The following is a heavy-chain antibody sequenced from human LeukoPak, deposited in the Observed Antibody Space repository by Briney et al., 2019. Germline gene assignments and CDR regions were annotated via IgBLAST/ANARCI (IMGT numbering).Heavy chain of an antibody. Sequence: PGGSLRLSCAASGFTFSSYGMHWVRQAPGKGLEWVAVISYDGSNKYYADSVKGRFTISRDNSKNTLYMQMNSLRAEDTAVYYCAKSAYRDHGALKSFFDYWGQGTLVTVSS. D-gene: IGHD4-17*01. CDR2: ISYDGSNK. CDR3: AKSAYRDHGALKSFFDY. V-gene: IGHV3-30*18. J-gene: IGHJ4*02. CDR1: GFTFSSYG.